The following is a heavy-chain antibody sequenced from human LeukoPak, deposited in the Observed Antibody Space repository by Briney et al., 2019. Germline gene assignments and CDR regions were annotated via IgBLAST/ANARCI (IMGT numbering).Heavy chain of an antibody. CDR1: GGSFSGYY. D-gene: IGHD3-16*02. CDR2: INHSGST. CDR3: ARIGYDYVWGSYRRYYFDY. J-gene: IGHJ4*02. Sequence: PSETLSLTCAVYGGSFSGYYWSWIRQPPGKGLEWIGEINHSGSTNYNPSLKSRVTISVDTSKNQFSLKLSSATAADTAVYYCARIGYDYVWGSYRRYYFDYWGQGTLVTVSS. V-gene: IGHV4-34*01.